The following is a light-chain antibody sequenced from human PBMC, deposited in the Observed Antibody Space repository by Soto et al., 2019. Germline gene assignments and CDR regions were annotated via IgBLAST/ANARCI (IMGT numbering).Light chain of an antibody. V-gene: IGLV2-11*01. CDR3: CSYAGSYTVV. J-gene: IGLJ3*02. CDR2: DVN. CDR1: STDVGAYNY. Sequence: QSVLTQPRSVSASPGQSVTISCTGTSTDVGAYNYVSWYQQHPGKAPKLMIYDVNKRPSGVPDRFSGSKSGNTASLTISGLQAEDEGDYYCCSYAGSYTVVFGGGTKLTVL.